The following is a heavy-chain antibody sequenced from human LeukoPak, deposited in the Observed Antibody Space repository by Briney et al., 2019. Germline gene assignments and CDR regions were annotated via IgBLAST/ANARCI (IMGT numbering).Heavy chain of an antibody. CDR1: GFTFSSYA. J-gene: IGHJ4*02. CDR3: AKAPSSIAAAGTGLGYFDY. V-gene: IGHV3-23*01. Sequence: PGGSLRLSCAASGFTFSSYAMSWVRQAPGKGLEWVSAISGSGGSTYYADSVKGRFIISRDNSKNTLYLQMNSLRAEDTAVYYCAKAPSSIAAAGTGLGYFDYWGQGTLVTVSS. CDR2: ISGSGGST. D-gene: IGHD6-13*01.